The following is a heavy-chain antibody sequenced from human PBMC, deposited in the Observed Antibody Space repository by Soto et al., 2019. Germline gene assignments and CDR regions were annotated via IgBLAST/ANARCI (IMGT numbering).Heavy chain of an antibody. J-gene: IGHJ4*02. D-gene: IGHD4-17*01. CDR1: GFTFSSYS. CDR3: ARDLGMTTRLDY. V-gene: IGHV3-21*01. CDR2: ISSSSSYI. Sequence: GGSLRLSCAASGFTFSSYSMNWVRQAPGKGLEWVSSISSSSSYIYYADSVKGRFTISRDNAKNSLYLQMNSLRAEDTAVYYCARDLGMTTRLDYWGQGTLVTVSS.